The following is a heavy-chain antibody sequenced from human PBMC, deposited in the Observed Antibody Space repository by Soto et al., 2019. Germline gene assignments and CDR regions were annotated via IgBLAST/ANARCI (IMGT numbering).Heavy chain of an antibody. CDR3: ARSSTIRPNFDY. Sequence: PSETLSLTCTVSGGSISSYYWSWIRQPPGKGLEWIGYIYYSGSTNYSPSLKSRVTISVDTSKNQFSLNLSSVTAADTAVYYCARSSTIRPNFDYWGQGTLVTVSS. D-gene: IGHD2-2*01. CDR2: IYYSGST. J-gene: IGHJ4*02. V-gene: IGHV4-59*08. CDR1: GGSISSYY.